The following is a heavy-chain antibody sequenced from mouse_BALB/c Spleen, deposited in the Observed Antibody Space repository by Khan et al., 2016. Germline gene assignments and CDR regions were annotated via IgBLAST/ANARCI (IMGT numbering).Heavy chain of an antibody. D-gene: IGHD1-2*01. CDR3: ATSLLRVRTDY. V-gene: IGHV1-63*02. J-gene: IGHJ2*01. CDR1: GYTFTNYW. CDR2: IYPGGDYI. Sequence: VQLKQSGAELVRPGTSVKISCKASGYTFTNYWLGWVKQRPGHGLEWIGDIYPGGDYINYNEKFKGKATLTADTSSSTAYMQLSSLTAEDSAVYVCATSLLRVRTDYWGQGTTLTVSS.